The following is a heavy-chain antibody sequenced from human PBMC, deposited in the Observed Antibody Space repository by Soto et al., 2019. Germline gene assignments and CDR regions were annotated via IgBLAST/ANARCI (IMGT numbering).Heavy chain of an antibody. CDR2: INAGNGNT. D-gene: IGHD6-19*01. V-gene: IGHV1-3*01. Sequence: GASVKVSCKASGYTFDGYAMHWVRQAPGQRLEWMGWINAGNGNTKYSQKFQGRVTITRDTSASTAYMELSSLRSEDTAVYYCARAVAVAADFDYWGQGTLVTVSS. CDR3: ARAVAVAADFDY. J-gene: IGHJ4*02. CDR1: GYTFDGYA.